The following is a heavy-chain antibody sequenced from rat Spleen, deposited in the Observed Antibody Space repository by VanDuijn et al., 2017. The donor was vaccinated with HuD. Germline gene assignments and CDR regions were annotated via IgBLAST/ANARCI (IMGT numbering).Heavy chain of an antibody. CDR2: ISYDGSRT. D-gene: IGHD1-12*02. Sequence: EVRLVESGGGLVQPGRSLKLSCAASGFTFSDYFMAWVRQAPKKGLEWVATISYDGSRTYYRDSVTGRFTVSRDNGESTLYLQMDSLRSEDTATYYCARQTDYFYDGTYYFDYWGQGVMVTVSS. CDR3: ARQTDYFYDGTYYFDY. V-gene: IGHV5S10*01. CDR1: GFTFSDYF. J-gene: IGHJ2*01.